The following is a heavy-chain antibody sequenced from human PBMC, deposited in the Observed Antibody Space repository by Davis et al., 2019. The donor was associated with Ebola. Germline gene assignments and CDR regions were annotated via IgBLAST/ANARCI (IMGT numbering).Heavy chain of an antibody. D-gene: IGHD2-2*03. CDR2: INPSGGIT. V-gene: IGHV1-46*01. CDR3: AGVGSRDYFDY. CDR1: GYTFSELS. J-gene: IGHJ4*02. Sequence: ASVKVSCKVSGYTFSELSIHWVRQAPGQGLEWMGIINPSGGITIYAQKFQGRVTMTRDTSTSTVYMELSSLRSEDTAVYYCAGVGSRDYFDYWGQGTQVTVSS.